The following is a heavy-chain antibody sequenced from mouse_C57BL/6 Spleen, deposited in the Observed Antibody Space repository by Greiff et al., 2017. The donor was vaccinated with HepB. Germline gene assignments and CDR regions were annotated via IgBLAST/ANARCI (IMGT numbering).Heavy chain of an antibody. CDR1: GYTFTSYC. D-gene: IGHD2-4*01. Sequence: QVQLQQPGAELVKPGASVKLSCKASGYTFTSYCMHWVKQRPGRGLEWIGRIDPNSGGTKYNKKFKSKATLTVDKPSSTAYMQLSSLTSEDSAVYNGARSWSTSYDDGPHYAMDYWGQGTSVTVSS. CDR2: IDPNSGGT. CDR3: ARSWSTSYDDGPHYAMDY. V-gene: IGHV1-72*01. J-gene: IGHJ4*01.